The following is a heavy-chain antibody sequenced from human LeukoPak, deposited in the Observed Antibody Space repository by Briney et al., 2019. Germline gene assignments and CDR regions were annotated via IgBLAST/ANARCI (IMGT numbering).Heavy chain of an antibody. CDR2: INPSGGTT. Sequence: ASVKVSCKASGYTFTSYGIAWVRQAPGQGLEWMGIINPSGGTTSYAQKFQGRVTMTRDTSTRTVYMDLSSLRSEDTAVYYCARAIGIAVAGSPEYFQHWGQGTLVTVSS. CDR1: GYTFTSYG. CDR3: ARAIGIAVAGSPEYFQH. D-gene: IGHD6-19*01. J-gene: IGHJ1*01. V-gene: IGHV1-46*01.